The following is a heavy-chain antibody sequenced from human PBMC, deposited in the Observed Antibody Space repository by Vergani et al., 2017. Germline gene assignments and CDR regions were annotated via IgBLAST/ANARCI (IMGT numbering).Heavy chain of an antibody. Sequence: QVQLPESGPGLVKPSETLSLTCTVSGGSVSSGSYYWSWIRQPAGKGLEWIGYIYYSGSTNYNPSLKSRVTISVDTSKNQFSLKLSSVTAADTAVYYCARISRDGYNNRWFDPWGQGTLVTVSS. J-gene: IGHJ5*02. D-gene: IGHD5-24*01. CDR1: GGSVSSGSYY. CDR3: ARISRDGYNNRWFDP. CDR2: IYYSGST. V-gene: IGHV4-61*10.